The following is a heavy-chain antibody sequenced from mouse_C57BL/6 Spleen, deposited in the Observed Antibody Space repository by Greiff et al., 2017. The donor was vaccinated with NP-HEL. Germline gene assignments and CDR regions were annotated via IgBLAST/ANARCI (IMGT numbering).Heavy chain of an antibody. V-gene: IGHV5-4*01. D-gene: IGHD2-5*01. J-gene: IGHJ3*01. CDR1: GFTFSSYA. CDR3: ARDPYYSNYGLFAY. CDR2: ISDGGSYT. Sequence: EVQGVESGGGLVKPGGSLKLSCAASGFTFSSYAMSWVRQTPEKRLEWVATISDGGSYTYYPDNVKGRFTISRDNAKNNLYLQMSHLKSEDTAMYYCARDPYYSNYGLFAYWGQGTLVTVSA.